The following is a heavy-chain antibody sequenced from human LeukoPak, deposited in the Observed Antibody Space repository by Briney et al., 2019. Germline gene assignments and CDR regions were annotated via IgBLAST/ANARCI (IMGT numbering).Heavy chain of an antibody. CDR2: IYYSGST. J-gene: IGHJ6*03. V-gene: IGHV4-59*11. D-gene: IGHD2-2*01. CDR1: GGSISTHY. CDR3: ARIPVVPAARGYYYYMDV. Sequence: PSETLSLTCTISGGSISTHYWSWVRQPPGKGLEWIGYIYYSGSTNYNPSLKSRVTISVDTSKNQFSLKLSSVTAADTAVYYCARIPVVPAARGYYYYMDVWGKGTTVTVSS.